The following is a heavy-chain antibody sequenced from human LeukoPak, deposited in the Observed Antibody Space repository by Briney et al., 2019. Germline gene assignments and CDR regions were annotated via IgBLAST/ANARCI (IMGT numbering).Heavy chain of an antibody. CDR1: GGSFSGYY. Sequence: KASETLSLTCAVYGGSFSGYYWSWIRQPPGKGLEWVGRIKSKTDGGTTDYAAPVKGRFTISRDDSKNTLYLQMNSLKTEDTAVYYCTTDRIPPYSSSWYDGYYYMDVWGKGTTVTISS. CDR2: IKSKTDGGTT. J-gene: IGHJ6*03. D-gene: IGHD6-13*01. V-gene: IGHV3-15*01. CDR3: TTDRIPPYSSSWYDGYYYMDV.